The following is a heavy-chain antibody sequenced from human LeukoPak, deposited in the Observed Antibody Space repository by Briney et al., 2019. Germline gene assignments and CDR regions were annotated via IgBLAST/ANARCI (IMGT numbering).Heavy chain of an antibody. V-gene: IGHV3-33*08. Sequence: GGSLRLSCAASGFTFSSYAMTWVRQAPGKGLEWVAVIWYDGSNKYYADSVKGRFTISRDNSKNTLYLQMNCLRAEDTDVYYCAGAATGTTAAFDYWGQGTLVTVSS. CDR2: IWYDGSNK. D-gene: IGHD1-7*01. CDR3: AGAATGTTAAFDY. CDR1: GFTFSSYA. J-gene: IGHJ4*02.